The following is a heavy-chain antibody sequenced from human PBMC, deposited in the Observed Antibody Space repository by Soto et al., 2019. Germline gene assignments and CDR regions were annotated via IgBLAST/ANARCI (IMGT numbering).Heavy chain of an antibody. V-gene: IGHV4-30-4*08. J-gene: IGHJ4*02. CDR3: ASGSHVPHY. CDR1: GGSIISGDYY. Sequence: PSETLSLTCTVSGGSIISGDYYWSWIRQPPGKGLEWIGYIYYSGDTSYNPSLKSRVTISIDTSKNQFSLKLSSVTAADTAVYYCASGSHVPHYWGQGTLVTVSS. D-gene: IGHD6-6*01. CDR2: IYYSGDT.